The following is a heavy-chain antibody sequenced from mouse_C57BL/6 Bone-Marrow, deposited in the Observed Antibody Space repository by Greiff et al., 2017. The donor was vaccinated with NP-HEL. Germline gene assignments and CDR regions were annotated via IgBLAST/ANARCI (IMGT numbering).Heavy chain of an antibody. CDR2: IYPGDGDT. J-gene: IGHJ1*03. D-gene: IGHD1-1*01. Sequence: QVQLKQSGPELVKPGASVKISCKASGYAFSSSWMNWVKQRPGKGLEWIGRIYPGDGDTNYNGKFKGKATLTADQSSSTAYMQLRSLTSEDSAVYCCARVPSYYGSSDRYFDVWGTGTTVTVSS. V-gene: IGHV1-82*01. CDR3: ARVPSYYGSSDRYFDV. CDR1: GYAFSSSW.